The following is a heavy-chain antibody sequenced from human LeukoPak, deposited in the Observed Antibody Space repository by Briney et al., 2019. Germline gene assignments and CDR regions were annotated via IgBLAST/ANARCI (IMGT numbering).Heavy chain of an antibody. CDR2: IKQDGSEK. Sequence: GGSLRLSCAASGFTFSSYWVSWVRQAPGKGLEWVANIKQDGSEKYYVDSVKGRFTISRDNAKNSLYLQMNSLRAEDTAVYYCARDGDGSGPRGDYWGQGTLVTVSS. J-gene: IGHJ4*02. CDR3: ARDGDGSGPRGDY. CDR1: GFTFSSYW. D-gene: IGHD3-10*01. V-gene: IGHV3-7*01.